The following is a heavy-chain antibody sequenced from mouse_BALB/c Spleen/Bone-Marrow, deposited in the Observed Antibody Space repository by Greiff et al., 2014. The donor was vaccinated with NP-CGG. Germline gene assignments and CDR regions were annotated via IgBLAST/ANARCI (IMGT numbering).Heavy chain of an antibody. D-gene: IGHD2-1*01. J-gene: IGHJ4*01. CDR2: IWAGGST. CDR1: GFSLTSYG. Sequence: VHLVESGPGLVAPSQSLSITCTVSGFSLTSYGVHWVRQPPGKGLEWLGVIWAGGSTNYNSALTSRLSISKDNSKSQVFLKMSSLQTDDTAMYYCARDGLYGNYAMDYWGQGTSVTVSS. V-gene: IGHV2-9*02. CDR3: ARDGLYGNYAMDY.